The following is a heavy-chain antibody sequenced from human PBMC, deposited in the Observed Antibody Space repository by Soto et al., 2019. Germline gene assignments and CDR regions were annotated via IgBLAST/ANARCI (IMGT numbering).Heavy chain of an antibody. CDR3: ARGGKVATISVGYFDY. Sequence: LALTGTLSGGSISSGRYYWSWIRQHPAKGLAWIGYIYYSGSTYYNPSLKSRVTISVDTSKNQFSLELSSVTAADTDVYYCARGGKVATISVGYFDYWGQVPLVTVS. V-gene: IGHV4-31*03. CDR1: GGSISSGRYY. J-gene: IGHJ4*02. D-gene: IGHD5-12*01. CDR2: IYYSGST.